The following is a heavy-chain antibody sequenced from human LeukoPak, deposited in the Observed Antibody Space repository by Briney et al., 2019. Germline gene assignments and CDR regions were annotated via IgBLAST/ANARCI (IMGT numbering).Heavy chain of an antibody. Sequence: GGSLRLSCAASGFTFSSYAMSWVRQAPGKGLEWVSGISWNSDQIHYADSVKGRFTISRDNAKNSLYLQMSSLRTEDTALYYCAKDKDGSRWYGMDVWGQGTTVTVSS. J-gene: IGHJ6*02. CDR1: GFTFSSYA. CDR3: AKDKDGSRWYGMDV. V-gene: IGHV3-9*01. D-gene: IGHD6-13*01. CDR2: ISWNSDQI.